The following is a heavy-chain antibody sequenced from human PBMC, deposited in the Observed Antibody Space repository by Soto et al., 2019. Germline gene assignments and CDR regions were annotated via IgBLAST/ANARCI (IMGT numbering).Heavy chain of an antibody. J-gene: IGHJ4*02. Sequence: GGSLRLSCAASGFTFSSYGMHWVRQAPGKGLEWVAVISYDGSNKYYADSVKGRFTISRDNSKNTLYLQMNSLRAEDTAVYYCAKVSAGAAAGTFDYWGQGTLVTVSS. CDR3: AKVSAGAAAGTFDY. CDR2: ISYDGSNK. CDR1: GFTFSSYG. V-gene: IGHV3-30*18. D-gene: IGHD6-13*01.